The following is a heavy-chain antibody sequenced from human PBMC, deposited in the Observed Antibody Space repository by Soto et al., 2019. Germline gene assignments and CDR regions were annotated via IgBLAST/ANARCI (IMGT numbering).Heavy chain of an antibody. V-gene: IGHV4-4*07. Sequence: PSETLSLTCTVSGGSISSYYWSWIWQPAGKGLEWIGRIYTSGSTNYNPSLKSRVTMSVDTSKNQFSLKLSSATAADTAVYYCAREPMSYGSTFDYWGQGTLVTVSS. CDR1: GGSISSYY. CDR2: IYTSGST. D-gene: IGHD5-18*01. J-gene: IGHJ4*02. CDR3: AREPMSYGSTFDY.